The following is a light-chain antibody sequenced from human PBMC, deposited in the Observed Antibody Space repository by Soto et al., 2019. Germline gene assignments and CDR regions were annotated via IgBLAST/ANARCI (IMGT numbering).Light chain of an antibody. J-gene: IGLJ1*01. CDR1: HSDVGGYNY. V-gene: IGLV2-8*01. CDR2: EVS. CDR3: SSYSGTNYHYV. Sequence: QSVLTQPPSPSGSFWQSVTLSRTGNHSDVGGYNYVSWYQQHPGKAPKLMIYEVSERPSGVPDRFSGSKSGNTASLTVSGLQADDEADYYCSSYSGTNYHYVFGTGTKVTVL.